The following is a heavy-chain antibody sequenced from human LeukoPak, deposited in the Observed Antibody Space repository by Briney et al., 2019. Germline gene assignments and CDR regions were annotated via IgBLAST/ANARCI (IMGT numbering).Heavy chain of an antibody. J-gene: IGHJ4*02. Sequence: PGGSLRLSCAASGFTFSSYGMSWVRQAPGKGLEWVSYISSSGSTIYYADSVKGRFTISRDNAKNSLYLQMNSLRAEDTAVYYCAREDSSGYLLRSYYFDYWGQGTLVTVSS. CDR1: GFTFSSYG. CDR3: AREDSSGYLLRSYYFDY. D-gene: IGHD3-22*01. V-gene: IGHV3-48*04. CDR2: ISSSGSTI.